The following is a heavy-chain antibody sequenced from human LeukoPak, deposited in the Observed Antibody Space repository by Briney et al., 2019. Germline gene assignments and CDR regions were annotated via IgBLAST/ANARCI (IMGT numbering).Heavy chain of an antibody. CDR2: ISYDGGNK. D-gene: IGHD3-9*01. V-gene: IGHV3-30-3*01. J-gene: IGHJ2*01. CDR1: RFTFSDYV. CDR3: ARGPRRLVTWYFDL. Sequence: PGGSLRLSCAASRFTFSDYVFNWLRLAPGKGLEWVAVISYDGGNKYYADSVKGRFTISRDNSKNTLYLQMNSLSPEDTAVYYCARGPRRLVTWYFDLWGRGTLVTVSS.